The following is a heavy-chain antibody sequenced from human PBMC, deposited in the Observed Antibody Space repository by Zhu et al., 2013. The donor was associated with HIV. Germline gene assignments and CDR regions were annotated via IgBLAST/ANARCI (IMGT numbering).Heavy chain of an antibody. J-gene: IGHJ3*02. CDR1: GYTFTAYY. Sequence: QVQLLQSGPQVTKPGASMRLSCQTSGYTFTAYYLHWVRQAPGQRPEWMGWVNPRGGGTDIPRKFEGRLTLTRDTYINTAFMELKSLRPDDSAVYYCARGGALIVVVDDAFDIWGQGTMVTVSS. D-gene: IGHD3-22*01. CDR2: VNPRGGGT. CDR3: ARGGALIVVVDDAFDI. V-gene: IGHV1-2*02.